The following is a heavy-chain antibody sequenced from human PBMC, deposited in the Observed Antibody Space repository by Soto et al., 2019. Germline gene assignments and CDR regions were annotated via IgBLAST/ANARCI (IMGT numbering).Heavy chain of an antibody. D-gene: IGHD6-13*01. CDR3: AREGLLAAAGYFDY. Sequence: QVQLVQSGAEVKKPGSSVKVSCRASGGTFSSYAISWVRQAPGQGLEWMGGIIPIFGTANYAKKFQGRVTITADESTRTAYMELSSLISEDTAVYYCAREGLLAAAGYFDYWGQGSLVTVSS. CDR2: IIPIFGTA. CDR1: GGTFSSYA. J-gene: IGHJ4*02. V-gene: IGHV1-69*01.